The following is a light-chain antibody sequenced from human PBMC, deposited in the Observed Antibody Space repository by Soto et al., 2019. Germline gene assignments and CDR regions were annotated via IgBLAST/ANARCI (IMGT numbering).Light chain of an antibody. CDR1: QSVSSN. V-gene: IGKV3-15*01. Sequence: EIVMTQSPATLSVSPGERATLSCRASQSVSSNLAWYQQKPGQAPRLLIYGASTRATGIPARFSGSGSGTEFTLTISSLQSEEFAVYYCQQYNNWLSFGGGTQVEIK. CDR3: QQYNNWLS. CDR2: GAS. J-gene: IGKJ4*01.